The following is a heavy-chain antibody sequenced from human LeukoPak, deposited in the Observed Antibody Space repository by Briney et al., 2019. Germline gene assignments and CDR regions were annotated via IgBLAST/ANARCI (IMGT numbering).Heavy chain of an antibody. CDR1: GYTFTSYG. CDR2: ISAYNDNT. D-gene: IGHD3-16*01. Sequence: GPVKVSCKASGYTFTSYGISWVRQAPGQGLEWMGWISAYNDNTNYAQKFQGRVTMTRDTSTSTVYMELSSLRSEDTAVYFCARGPPGGGRPYYFDYWGQGTLVTVSS. J-gene: IGHJ4*02. V-gene: IGHV1-18*01. CDR3: ARGPPGGGRPYYFDY.